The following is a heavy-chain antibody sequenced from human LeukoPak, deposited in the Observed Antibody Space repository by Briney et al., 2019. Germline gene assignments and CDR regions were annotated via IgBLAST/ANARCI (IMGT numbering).Heavy chain of an antibody. CDR3: ARLRYNWNVCVFDI. CDR2: IYYSGST. D-gene: IGHD1-1*01. V-gene: IGHV4-59*12. Sequence: PSETLSLTCTVSGGSISSYYWSWIRQPPGKGLEWIGYIYYSGSTNYNPSLKSRVTISLDTSKNQFSLKLSSVTAADAAVYYCARLRYNWNVCVFDIWGQGTMVTISS. J-gene: IGHJ3*02. CDR1: GGSISSYY.